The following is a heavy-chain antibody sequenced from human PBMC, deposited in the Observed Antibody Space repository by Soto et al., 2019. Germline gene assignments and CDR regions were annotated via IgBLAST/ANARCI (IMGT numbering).Heavy chain of an antibody. V-gene: IGHV3-43*01. CDR3: ARAGSSSWYYFDY. Sequence: GGSLRLSFATPGFTFDDYTIHRVPQAPGKGLEWVSLISWDGGSTYYADSVKGRFTISRDNSKNSLYLQMNSLRTEDTALYYCARAGSSSWYYFDYWGQGTLVTVSS. J-gene: IGHJ4*02. D-gene: IGHD6-13*01. CDR2: ISWDGGST. CDR1: GFTFDDYT.